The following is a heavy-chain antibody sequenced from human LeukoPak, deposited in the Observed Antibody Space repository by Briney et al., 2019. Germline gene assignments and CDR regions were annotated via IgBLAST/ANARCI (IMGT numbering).Heavy chain of an antibody. CDR3: AKVRSYSGSYSDY. CDR2: ISSSSSYI. D-gene: IGHD1-26*01. CDR1: GFTFSSYS. J-gene: IGHJ4*02. Sequence: PGGSLRLSCAASGFTFSSYSMNWVRQAPGKGLEWVSSISSSSSYIYYADSVKGRFTISRDNAKNSLYLQMNSLRAEDTAVYYCAKVRSYSGSYSDYWGQGTLVTVSS. V-gene: IGHV3-21*01.